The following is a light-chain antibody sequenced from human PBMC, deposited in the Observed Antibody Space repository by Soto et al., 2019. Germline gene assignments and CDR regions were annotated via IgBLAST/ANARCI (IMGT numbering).Light chain of an antibody. V-gene: IGKV1-39*01. CDR1: QSISNY. CDR2: AAS. J-gene: IGKJ1*01. CDR3: QQSYSTFTWT. Sequence: DIQMTQSPSSLSASVGDRVTIACRASQSISNYLNWYQQKAGKVPKLLIYAASSLKSGVPSRFSGSGSGTDFTLTISSLQPEDFATYYCQQSYSTFTWTFGQGTKVEIK.